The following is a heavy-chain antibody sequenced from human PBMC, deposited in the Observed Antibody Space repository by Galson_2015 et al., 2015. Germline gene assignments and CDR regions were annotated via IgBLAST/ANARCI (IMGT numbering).Heavy chain of an antibody. D-gene: IGHD2-21*02. CDR2: ISSSSSYT. J-gene: IGHJ6*02. CDR3: ARSCGGDCYETYYYYYGMDV. CDR1: GFTFSDYY. Sequence: SLRLSCAASGFTFSDYYMSWIRQAPGKGLEWVSYISSSSSYTNYADSVKGRFTISRDNAKNSLYLQMNSLRAEDTAVYYCARSCGGDCYETYYYYYGMDVWGQGTTVTVSS. V-gene: IGHV3-11*06.